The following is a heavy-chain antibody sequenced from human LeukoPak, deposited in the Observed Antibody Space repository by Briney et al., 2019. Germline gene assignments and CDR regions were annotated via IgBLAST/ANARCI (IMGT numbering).Heavy chain of an antibody. CDR1: GGSFSGYY. D-gene: IGHD3/OR15-3a*01. CDR3: ARDWLSSVENWFDP. V-gene: IGHV4-34*01. J-gene: IGHJ5*02. CDR2: INHSGST. Sequence: SETLSLTCAVYGGSFSGYYWSWIRQPPGKGLEWIGEINHSGSTNYSPSLKSRVTISVDTSKNQFSLKLSSVTAADTAVYYCARDWLSSVENWFDPWGQGTLVTVSS.